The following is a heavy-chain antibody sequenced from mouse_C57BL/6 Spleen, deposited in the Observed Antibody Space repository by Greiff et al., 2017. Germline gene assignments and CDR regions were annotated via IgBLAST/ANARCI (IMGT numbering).Heavy chain of an antibody. CDR2: IDPETGGT. D-gene: IGHD3-2*02. V-gene: IGHV1-15*01. CDR3: TRSRAAQAPDYLDY. CDR1: GYTFTDYE. J-gene: IGHJ2*01. Sequence: QVQLKQSGAELVRPGASVTLSCKASGYTFTDYEMHWVKQTPVHGLEWIGAIDPETGGTAYNQKFKGKAILTADKSSSTAYMELRSLTSEDSAVYYCTRSRAAQAPDYLDYWGQGTTLTVSP.